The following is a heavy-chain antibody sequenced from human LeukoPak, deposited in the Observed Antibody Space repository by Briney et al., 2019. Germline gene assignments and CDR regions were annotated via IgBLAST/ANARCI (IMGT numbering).Heavy chain of an antibody. D-gene: IGHD3-10*01. V-gene: IGHV3-30*18. CDR3: AKESRGSMDV. J-gene: IGHJ6*02. CDR1: GFTFSTSG. CDR2: ISYDGSDK. Sequence: HTGRSLRLSCAAPGFTFSTSGMHWVRQAPGKGLEWVADISYDGSDKYYADSVKGRFTISRDNSKNTLYLQMNSLRAEDTAVYYCAKESRGSMDVWGQGTTVTVSS.